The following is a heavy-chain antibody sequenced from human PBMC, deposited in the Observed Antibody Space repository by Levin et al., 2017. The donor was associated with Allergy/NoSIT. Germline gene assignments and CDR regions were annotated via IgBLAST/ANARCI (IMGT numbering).Heavy chain of an antibody. CDR3: ARDSFYCAGATCYPD. J-gene: IGHJ4*02. V-gene: IGHV1-2*02. CDR2: ISANTGGT. D-gene: IGHD2-15*01. Sequence: ASVKVSCKASGDSFTDYYMHWLRRAPGQGLEWMGWISANTGGTYYAQKFQGRVTMTRDTAINTAYMELSDLRSDDTAVFYCARDSFYCAGATCYPDWGQGTLVTVSS. CDR1: GDSFTDYY.